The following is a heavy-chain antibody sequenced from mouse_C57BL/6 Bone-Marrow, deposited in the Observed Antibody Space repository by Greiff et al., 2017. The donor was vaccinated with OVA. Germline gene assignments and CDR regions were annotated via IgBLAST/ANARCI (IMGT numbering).Heavy chain of an antibody. CDR3: ARSRQLRLRYAMDY. Sequence: VQLQQSGPELVQPGASVKISCKASGYAFSSSWMNWVKQRPGTGLEWIGRIYPGDGATNYNGKFKGKATLTADKSSSTAYMQLSSLTSEDSAVYFCARSRQLRLRYAMDYWGQGTSVTVSS. CDR2: IYPGDGAT. CDR1: GYAFSSSW. V-gene: IGHV1-82*01. D-gene: IGHD3-2*02. J-gene: IGHJ4*01.